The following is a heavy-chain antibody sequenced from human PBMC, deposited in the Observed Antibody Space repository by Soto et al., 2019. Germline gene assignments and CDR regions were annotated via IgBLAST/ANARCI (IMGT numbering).Heavy chain of an antibody. D-gene: IGHD2-15*01. V-gene: IGHV1-69*02. CDR2: IIPILGIA. CDR3: ARGYCSGGSCYSTHSYYFDY. Sequence: ASVKVSCKASGGTFSSYTISWVRQAPGQGLEWMGRIIPILGIANYAQKFQGRVTITADKSTSTAYMELSSLRSEDTAVYYCARGYCSGGSCYSTHSYYFDYWGQGTLVTVSS. J-gene: IGHJ4*02. CDR1: GGTFSSYT.